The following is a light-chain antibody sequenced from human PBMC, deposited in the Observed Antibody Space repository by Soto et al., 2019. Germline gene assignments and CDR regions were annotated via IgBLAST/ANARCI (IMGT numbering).Light chain of an antibody. V-gene: IGLV2-14*01. J-gene: IGLJ1*01. CDR1: SSDVGAYNY. Sequence: QSVLTQPPSASGSPGQSVTISCTGTSSDVGAYNYVSWYQQHPGKAPKLMIYEVSKRPSGVSSRFSGSKSGNTASLTISGLQAEDEADYYCSSYTSSSTLFGTGTKVTVL. CDR2: EVS. CDR3: SSYTSSSTL.